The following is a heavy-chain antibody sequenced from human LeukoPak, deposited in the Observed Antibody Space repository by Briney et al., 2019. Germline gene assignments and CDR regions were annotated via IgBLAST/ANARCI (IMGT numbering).Heavy chain of an antibody. D-gene: IGHD2-15*01. CDR1: SGSISSSNYY. Sequence: PSETLSLTCTASSGSISSSNYYWSWIRQPAGKGLEWIGRISTIGITNYNPSLNSRVTISIDTSKNQFSLKLSSVTAADTAVYYCARDGCGGSCFHYYYYYMDVWGKGTTVTISS. CDR2: ISTIGIT. V-gene: IGHV4-61*02. CDR3: ARDGCGGSCFHYYYYYMDV. J-gene: IGHJ6*03.